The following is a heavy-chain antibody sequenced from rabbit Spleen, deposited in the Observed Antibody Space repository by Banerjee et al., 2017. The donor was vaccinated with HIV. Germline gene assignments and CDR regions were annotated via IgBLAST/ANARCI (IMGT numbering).Heavy chain of an antibody. CDR1: GFSFSDRDV. CDR3: ARFRYDGIGGYDL. D-gene: IGHD4-2*01. V-gene: IGHV1S45*01. J-gene: IGHJ4*01. CDR2: INAATAKP. Sequence: QEQLVESGGGLVQPEGSLTLTCKASGFSFSDRDVMCWVRQAPGKGLEWIACINAATAKPVYATWAKGRFTISRTSSTTVTLQMPSLTVADTATYFCARFRYDGIGGYDLWGQGTLVTVS.